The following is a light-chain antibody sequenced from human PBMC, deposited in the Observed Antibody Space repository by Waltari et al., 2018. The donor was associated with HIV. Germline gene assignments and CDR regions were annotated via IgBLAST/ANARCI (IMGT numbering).Light chain of an antibody. J-gene: IGLJ2*01. CDR3: SSYAPTNNFYVL. CDR2: EVT. Sequence: QSALTQPPSASGSPGQSVTISCTGTSSDIGGYNDVSWYQQHPGKAPNLIMTEVTKRPSGVPDRFSGSKSGNTASLTVSGLQAEDEAHYYCSSYAPTNNFYVLFGGGTALTVL. CDR1: SSDIGGYND. V-gene: IGLV2-8*01.